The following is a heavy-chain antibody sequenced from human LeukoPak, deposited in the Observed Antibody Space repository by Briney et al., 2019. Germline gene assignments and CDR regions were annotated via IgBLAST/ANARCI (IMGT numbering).Heavy chain of an antibody. CDR2: ISGSGTYT. Sequence: GGSLRLSCAASGFTFNIYAMNWVRQAPGKGLEWVSGISGSGTYTYYADSVRGRFTISRDNSDNTLYLQMNSLRADDTAEYYCAKDWSFNYGTHYGMDVWGQGTTVTVSS. D-gene: IGHD3-10*01. CDR1: GFTFNIYA. V-gene: IGHV3-23*01. CDR3: AKDWSFNYGTHYGMDV. J-gene: IGHJ6*02.